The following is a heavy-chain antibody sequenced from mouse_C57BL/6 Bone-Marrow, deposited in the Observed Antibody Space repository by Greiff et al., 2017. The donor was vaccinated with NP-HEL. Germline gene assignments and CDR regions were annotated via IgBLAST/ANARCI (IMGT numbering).Heavy chain of an antibody. CDR1: GYTFTDHT. V-gene: IGHV1-78*01. CDR3: AREAELGPYYYAMDY. D-gene: IGHD4-1*01. Sequence: VQLQQSDAELVKPGASVKISCKVSGYTFTDHTIHWMKQRPEQGLEWIGYIYPRDGSTKYNEKFKGKATLTADKSSSTAYMQLNSLTSEDSAVYFCAREAELGPYYYAMDYWGQGTSVTVSS. J-gene: IGHJ4*01. CDR2: IYPRDGST.